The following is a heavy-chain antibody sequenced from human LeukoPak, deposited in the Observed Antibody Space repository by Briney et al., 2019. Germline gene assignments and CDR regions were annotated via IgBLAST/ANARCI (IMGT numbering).Heavy chain of an antibody. J-gene: IGHJ6*03. CDR2: IIPIFGTA. CDR3: ARAGVRGVIYYYYMDV. D-gene: IGHD3-10*01. CDR1: GGTFSSYA. Sequence: ASVKVSCKASGGTFSSYAISWVRQAPGQGLEWMGGIIPIFGTANYAQKFQGRGTSTADESTSTAYMELSSLRSEDTAVYYCARAGVRGVIYYYYMDVWGKGTTVTVSS. V-gene: IGHV1-69*13.